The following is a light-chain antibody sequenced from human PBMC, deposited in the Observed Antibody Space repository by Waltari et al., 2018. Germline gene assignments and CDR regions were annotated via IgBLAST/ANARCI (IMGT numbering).Light chain of an antibody. CDR2: EDN. CDR1: SGSIASNY. J-gene: IGLJ3*02. Sequence: NFMLTQPHSVSESPGKTVTISCTRSSGSIASNYVQWYQQRPGSAPTTVIYEDNQRPSGFPDRFSGSIDSSSNSASLTISGLKTEDEADYYCQSYDSSIPWVFGGGTKLTVL. CDR3: QSYDSSIPWV. V-gene: IGLV6-57*03.